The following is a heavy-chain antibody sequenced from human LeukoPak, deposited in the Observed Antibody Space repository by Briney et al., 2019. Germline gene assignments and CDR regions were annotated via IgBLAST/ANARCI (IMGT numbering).Heavy chain of an antibody. CDR3: ARNPGDDAFDI. V-gene: IGHV1-18*01. D-gene: IGHD7-27*01. Sequence: ASVKVSCKASGYTFTSYGISWVRQAPGQGLEWMGWISAYNGNTNYAQKFQGRVTMTRDTSISTAYMELSRLRSDDTAVYYCARNPGDDAFDIWGQGTMVTVSS. CDR1: GYTFTSYG. J-gene: IGHJ3*02. CDR2: ISAYNGNT.